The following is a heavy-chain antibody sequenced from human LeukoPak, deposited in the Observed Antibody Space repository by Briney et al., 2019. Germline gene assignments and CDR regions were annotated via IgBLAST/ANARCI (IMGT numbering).Heavy chain of an antibody. Sequence: GGSLRLSCAASGFTFSDYAMHWVRQAPGKGLEWVAVISKDGGDKYYPGSVRGRFTISRDNSKNTIYLQMDSLRAEDTAVYYCVRDLGGRSGHWGQGTLVTVSS. D-gene: IGHD1-26*01. CDR3: VRDLGGRSGH. CDR2: ISKDGGDK. J-gene: IGHJ4*02. V-gene: IGHV3-30-3*01. CDR1: GFTFSDYA.